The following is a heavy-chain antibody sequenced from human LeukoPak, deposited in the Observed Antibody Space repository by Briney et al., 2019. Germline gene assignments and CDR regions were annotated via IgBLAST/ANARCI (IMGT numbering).Heavy chain of an antibody. D-gene: IGHD4-17*01. Sequence: GGSLRLACAASGFTFRNYWMGWVRQAPGKGLEWVANTKPDGTAEYYADSVRGRFTTSRDNANNFLYLQMNSLRAEDTAVYYCARGTTTVTTCISCYGMDVWGQGTTVTVSS. J-gene: IGHJ6*02. CDR1: GFTFRNYW. CDR2: TKPDGTAE. CDR3: ARGTTTVTTCISCYGMDV. V-gene: IGHV3-7*01.